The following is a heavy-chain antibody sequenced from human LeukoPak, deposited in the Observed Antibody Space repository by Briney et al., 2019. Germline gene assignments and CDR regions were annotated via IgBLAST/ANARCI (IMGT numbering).Heavy chain of an antibody. CDR3: ARDGDSGGVAFDI. CDR1: GFSFSTYW. D-gene: IGHD2-15*01. Sequence: GGSLRLSCAASGFSFSTYWMHWVRQAPGKGLVWVSRIKTDGTYTNYADSVKGRFTISRDNTKNTLSLQMNSLRAEDTAVYYCARDGDSGGVAFDIWGQGTMVTVSS. V-gene: IGHV3-74*01. CDR2: IKTDGTYT. J-gene: IGHJ3*02.